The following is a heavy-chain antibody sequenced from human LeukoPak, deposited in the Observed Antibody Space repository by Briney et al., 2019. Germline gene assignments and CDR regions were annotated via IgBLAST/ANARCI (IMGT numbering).Heavy chain of an antibody. V-gene: IGHV1-8*01. D-gene: IGHD3-22*01. CDR1: GYTFTSYD. CDR2: MNPNSGNT. Sequence: GASVKVSCKASGYTFTSYDINWVRQATGQGLEWMGWMNPNSGNTGYAQKFQGRVTMTRNTSISTAYMELSSLRSEDTAVYYCARVRRRAITMIVGYWGQGTLVTVSS. CDR3: ARVRRRAITMIVGY. J-gene: IGHJ4*02.